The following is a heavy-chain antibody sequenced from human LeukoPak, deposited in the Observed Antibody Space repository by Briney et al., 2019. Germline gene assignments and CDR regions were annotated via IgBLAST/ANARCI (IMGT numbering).Heavy chain of an antibody. CDR1: GFTFSSYS. Sequence: GGSLRLSCAASGFTFSSYSMNWVRQAPGKGLEWVSSISSSSSYIYYADSVKGRFTISRDNSKNTLYLQMNSLRAEDTAVYYCAKERLSNGYPDYWGQGTLVTVSS. J-gene: IGHJ4*02. CDR2: ISSSSSYI. V-gene: IGHV3-21*04. CDR3: AKERLSNGYPDY. D-gene: IGHD5-24*01.